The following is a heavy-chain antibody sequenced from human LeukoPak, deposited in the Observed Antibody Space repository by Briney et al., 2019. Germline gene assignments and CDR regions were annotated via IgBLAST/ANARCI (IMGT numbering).Heavy chain of an antibody. Sequence: GGSLRLSCAASEFTFSSYAMSWVRQAPGKGLEWVSSIFDSGAPSYYADSVKGRFTISRDNSGNTFYLQMENLRAEDSATYYCTKAVGGGRDAYDIWGQGTRVIVSS. V-gene: IGHV3-23*01. D-gene: IGHD3-16*01. CDR3: TKAVGGGRDAYDI. CDR2: IFDSGAPS. J-gene: IGHJ3*02. CDR1: EFTFSSYA.